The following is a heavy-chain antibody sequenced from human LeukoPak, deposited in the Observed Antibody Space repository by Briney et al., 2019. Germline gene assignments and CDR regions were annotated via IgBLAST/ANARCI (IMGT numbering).Heavy chain of an antibody. J-gene: IGHJ4*02. CDR1: GGSISSYY. CDR2: IFYSGRT. V-gene: IGHV4-59*01. Sequence: SETLSLTCTVSGGSISSYYWNWIRQPPGKGLEYIGYIFYSGRTNYNPSLKSRVTLSVDTSKNWFSLRLTSVTAADTAVYYCAKDQDWNYLGSNFDYWGQRTLVTVSS. CDR3: AKDQDWNYLGSNFDY. D-gene: IGHD1-7*01.